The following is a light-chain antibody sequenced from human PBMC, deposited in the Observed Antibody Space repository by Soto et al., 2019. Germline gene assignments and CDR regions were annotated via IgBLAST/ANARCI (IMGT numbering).Light chain of an antibody. CDR2: GIS. V-gene: IGKV3D-15*01. CDR3: QQHGQWPIT. J-gene: IGKJ5*01. CDR1: QSVNSN. Sequence: EIVMTQSPATLSVSPGERATLSCRASQSVNSNYLASYQQKPGQAPRLLIYGISKRATDIPDRFSGSGSGTEFTLPISSLQPEDFATYYCQQHGQWPITFGQGTRLEIK.